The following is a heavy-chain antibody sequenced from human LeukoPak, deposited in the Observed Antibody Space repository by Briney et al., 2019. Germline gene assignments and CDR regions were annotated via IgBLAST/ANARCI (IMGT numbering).Heavy chain of an antibody. V-gene: IGHV3-30*02. CDR3: VKDNPVCES. J-gene: IGHJ5*02. D-gene: IGHD2-21*01. CDR2: IRFDESDK. Sequence: PGGSLRLSCVASGFIFKNNGMHWVRQAPGKGLEWVAFIRFDESDKFYADSVKGRFIISRDISKNTLFLEMNGLRVDDTALYYCVKDNPVCESWGQGTLVTVSS. CDR1: GFIFKNNG.